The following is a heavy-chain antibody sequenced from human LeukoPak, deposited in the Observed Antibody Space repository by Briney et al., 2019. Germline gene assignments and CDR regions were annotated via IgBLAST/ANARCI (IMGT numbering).Heavy chain of an antibody. V-gene: IGHV3-33*01. CDR2: IWYNGSKK. J-gene: IGHJ4*02. Sequence: GGSLRLSCAASGFTFSDHGMHWVRQAPGKGLEWVAIIWYNGSKKYYAESVKGRFTISRDDSKNTLYLQMSSLRAEDTAVYYCARDPYGSGDGYFDYWGQGTLVTVSS. CDR3: ARDPYGSGDGYFDY. D-gene: IGHD3-10*01. CDR1: GFTFSDHG.